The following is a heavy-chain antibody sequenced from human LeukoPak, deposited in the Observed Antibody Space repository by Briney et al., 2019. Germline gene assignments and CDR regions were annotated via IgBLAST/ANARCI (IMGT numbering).Heavy chain of an antibody. CDR3: ARALQRYCSSTSGYAFDI. Sequence: ASVKVSCKASGYTFTSYGISWVRQAPGQGLEWMGWISAYNGNTNYAQKLQGRVTMTTDTSTSTAYMELRSLRSDDTAVYYCARALQRYCSSTSGYAFDIWGQGTMVTVSS. CDR2: ISAYNGNT. J-gene: IGHJ3*02. V-gene: IGHV1-18*01. CDR1: GYTFTSYG. D-gene: IGHD2-2*01.